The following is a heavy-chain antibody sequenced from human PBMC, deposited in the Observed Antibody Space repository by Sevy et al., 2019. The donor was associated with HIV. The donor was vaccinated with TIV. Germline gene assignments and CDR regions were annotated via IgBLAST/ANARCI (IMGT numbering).Heavy chain of an antibody. J-gene: IGHJ4*02. CDR1: GFSFSTYA. D-gene: IGHD3-22*01. Sequence: GGSLRLSCAASGFSFSTYAMTWVRQAPGKGLEWVSGISGSGTSTYYTDSVKGRFTISRDNSKNTVYLQMNNLRAEDTAVYYCAKVDSSGYYSVSGFDYWGQGTLVTVSS. V-gene: IGHV3-23*01. CDR2: ISGSGTST. CDR3: AKVDSSGYYSVSGFDY.